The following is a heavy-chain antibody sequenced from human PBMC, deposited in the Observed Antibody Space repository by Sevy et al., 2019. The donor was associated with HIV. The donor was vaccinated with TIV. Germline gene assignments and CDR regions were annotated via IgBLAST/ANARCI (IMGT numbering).Heavy chain of an antibody. D-gene: IGHD2-2*01. CDR1: GGSISSGGYY. CDR3: ARGWASVVVQAAISHPFDI. Sequence: SQTLSLTCTVSGGSISSGGYYWSWIRHHPGKGLEWIGYIYYRGGTYYNPSLKSRVTIPVDTSKSKFSLKLSSVTAADTAVYYCARGWASVVVQAAISHPFDIWGQGTMVTVSS. CDR2: IYYRGGT. J-gene: IGHJ3*02. V-gene: IGHV4-31*03.